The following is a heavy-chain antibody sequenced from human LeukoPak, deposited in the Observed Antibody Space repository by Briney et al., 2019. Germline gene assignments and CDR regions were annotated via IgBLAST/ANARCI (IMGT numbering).Heavy chain of an antibody. CDR2: ISYSGNT. CDR3: ARDVVAAVGSFDY. D-gene: IGHD2-2*01. V-gene: IGHV4-38-2*02. J-gene: IGHJ4*02. Sequence: PSETLSLTCTVSGYSISTGYYWGWIRQPPGKGLEWTGSISYSGNTYYNPSLNSRVTISVDTSKNQFSLKLSSVTAADTAVYYCARDVVAAVGSFDYWGRGTQVTVSS. CDR1: GYSISTGYY.